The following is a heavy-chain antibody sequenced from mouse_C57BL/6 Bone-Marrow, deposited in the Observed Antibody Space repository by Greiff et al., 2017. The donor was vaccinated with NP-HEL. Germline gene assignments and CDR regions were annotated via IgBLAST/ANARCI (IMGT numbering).Heavy chain of an antibody. V-gene: IGHV5-17*01. Sequence: EVQLVESGGGLVKPGGSLKLSCAASGFTFSDYGMHWVRQAPEKGLEWVAYISRGSSTTYYADKVKGRSTFSRDNAKNTLFLQMTSLRSEDTAMYYCARGATVVYWYFDVWGTGTTVTVSS. J-gene: IGHJ1*03. CDR1: GFTFSDYG. D-gene: IGHD1-1*01. CDR3: ARGATVVYWYFDV. CDR2: ISRGSSTT.